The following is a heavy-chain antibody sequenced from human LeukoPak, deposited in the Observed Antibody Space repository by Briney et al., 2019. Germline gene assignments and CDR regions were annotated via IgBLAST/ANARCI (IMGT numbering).Heavy chain of an antibody. CDR1: GFPFSSYL. CDR2: ISDTGNT. CDR3: AKAPVTTCRGAFCYPFDY. J-gene: IGHJ4*02. Sequence: GGSLRLSCAASGFPFSSYLKSWVRQAPGKGLEWVSAISDTGNTYHADSVKGRFNISRDSSKNTLFLQMNRLRPEDAAVYYCAKAPVTTCRGAFCYPFDYWGLGTLVTVSS. D-gene: IGHD2-15*01. V-gene: IGHV3-23*01.